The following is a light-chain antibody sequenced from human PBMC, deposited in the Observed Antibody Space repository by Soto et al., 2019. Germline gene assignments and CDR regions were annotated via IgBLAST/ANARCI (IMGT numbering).Light chain of an antibody. CDR3: QSYDSSLSGFYV. CDR1: SSNIGAGYD. J-gene: IGLJ1*01. V-gene: IGLV1-40*01. CDR2: GNS. Sequence: QSVLTQPPSVSGAPGQRVTISCTGCSSNIGAGYDVHWYQQLPGTAPKLLIYGNSNRPSGVPDRFSGSKSGTSASLAITGLQAEDEADYYCQSYDSSLSGFYVFGTGTKLTVL.